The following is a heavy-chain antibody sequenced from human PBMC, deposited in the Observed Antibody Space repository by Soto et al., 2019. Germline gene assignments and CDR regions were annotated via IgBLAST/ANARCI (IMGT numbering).Heavy chain of an antibody. CDR1: GGSFSGYY. CDR3: ARRNYFYALDV. V-gene: IGHV4-34*01. Sequence: QVQLQQWGAGLLKASETLSLTCAVSGGSFSGYYWGWIRQPPGKGLEWVGEITYSGSTNYNPSLKSGVTISVDTSKNQLSLKVSSVTAADTATYYCARRNYFYALDVWGQGTTVTVSS. CDR2: ITYSGST. J-gene: IGHJ6*02.